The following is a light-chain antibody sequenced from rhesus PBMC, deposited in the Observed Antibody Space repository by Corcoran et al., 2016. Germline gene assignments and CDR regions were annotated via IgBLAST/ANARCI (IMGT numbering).Light chain of an antibody. J-gene: IGKJ1*01. CDR1: QSISSW. Sequence: DIRMTQSPSSLSASVGDTVTITCRASQSISSWLAWYQQKPGNAPKLLIYKSSALQGGVPSRFRGSGTGTDFTPTINSLQSEDFATYSCQHSSSSPWTVGQGTKVEIK. V-gene: IGKV1-22*01. CDR3: QHSSSSPWT. CDR2: KSS.